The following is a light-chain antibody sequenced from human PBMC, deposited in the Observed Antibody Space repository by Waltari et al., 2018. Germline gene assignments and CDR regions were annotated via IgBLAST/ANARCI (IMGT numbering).Light chain of an antibody. CDR3: QQRSNWWT. CDR1: QSITTY. J-gene: IGKJ1*01. Sequence: EIVLTQSPDTLSLSPGERATLSCRASQSITTYLALYQQRPGPAPRLLIYDASNRATGIPARFSGSGSGTDFTLTISSLEPEDFAVYYCQQRSNWWTFGQGTKVEIK. CDR2: DAS. V-gene: IGKV3-11*01.